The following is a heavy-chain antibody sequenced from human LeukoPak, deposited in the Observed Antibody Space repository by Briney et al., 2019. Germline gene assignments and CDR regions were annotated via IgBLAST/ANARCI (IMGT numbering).Heavy chain of an antibody. CDR2: IYYGLST. CDR1: GGSISRYY. D-gene: IGHD2-15*01. Sequence: SDTLSLTCTVSGGSISRYYWSWIRQPPAKGLELLWYIYYGLSTNYHPSLHRRLTISVDTSKDQFSLKLSSVTAAVTPVYYCARSHEAVYYFDCWGQGTLVTVSS. V-gene: IGHV4-59*08. J-gene: IGHJ4*02. CDR3: ARSHEAVYYFDC.